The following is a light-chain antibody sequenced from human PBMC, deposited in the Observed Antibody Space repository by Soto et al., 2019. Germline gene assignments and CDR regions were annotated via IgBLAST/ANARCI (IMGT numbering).Light chain of an antibody. V-gene: IGKV3-11*01. CDR2: DAS. J-gene: IGKJ5*01. CDR1: QSVSIY. Sequence: IVSTESPASPPLSPRERATSSCRASQSVSIYLAWYQQTPGQAPRLLIYDASNRATGIPARFSGGGSGTDFTLTISSLEPEDSSVYYCQQRSNSPPWLTFGLATRPAI. CDR3: QQRSNSPPWLT.